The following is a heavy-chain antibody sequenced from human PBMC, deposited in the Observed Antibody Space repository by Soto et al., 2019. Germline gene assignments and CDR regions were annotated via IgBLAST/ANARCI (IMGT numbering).Heavy chain of an antibody. J-gene: IGHJ5*02. CDR2: ISGSGGST. V-gene: IGHV3-23*01. CDR1: GFTFSSYA. D-gene: IGHD3-16*01. CDR3: AQVMFKNWFDH. Sequence: EVQVLESGGGLVQPGGSLRLSCAASGFTFSSYAMSWVRQSPGKGLEWVSAISGSGGSTYYADSVKGRFTISRDNSKNTLYLPMTSLRADDSALYYCAQVMFKNWFDHWVQGTLVTVSS.